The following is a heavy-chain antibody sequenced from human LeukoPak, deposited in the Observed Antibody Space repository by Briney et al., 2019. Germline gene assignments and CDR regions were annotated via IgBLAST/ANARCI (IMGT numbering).Heavy chain of an antibody. D-gene: IGHD2-21*02. CDR2: IYHSGST. J-gene: IGHJ3*02. V-gene: IGHV4-4*02. CDR1: GGSISSSNW. Sequence: SGTLSLTCAVSGGSISSSNWWSWVRQPPGKGLEWIGEIYHSGSTNYNPSLKSRVTISVDKSKNQFSLKLSSVTAADTAVYYCARAGGDYASVYGAFDIWGQGTMVTVSS. CDR3: ARAGGDYASVYGAFDI.